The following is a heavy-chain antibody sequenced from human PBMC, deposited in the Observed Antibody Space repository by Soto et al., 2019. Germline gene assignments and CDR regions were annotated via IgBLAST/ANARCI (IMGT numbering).Heavy chain of an antibody. Sequence: GGSLRLSCTASGFSFSNYAVTWVRQAPGKGLEWVSSIGSDTSYIYYADSVKGRFTISRDKSKNTVFLQMNSLRADDTAVYHCAKDPNGDYVGAFDSWGQGALVTVS. CDR1: GFSFSNYA. CDR2: IGSDTSYI. D-gene: IGHD4-17*01. J-gene: IGHJ4*02. CDR3: AKDPNGDYVGAFDS. V-gene: IGHV3-23*03.